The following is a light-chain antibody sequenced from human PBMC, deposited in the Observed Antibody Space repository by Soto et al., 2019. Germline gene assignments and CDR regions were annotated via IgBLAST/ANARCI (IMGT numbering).Light chain of an antibody. V-gene: IGLV1-40*01. CDR1: SSNIGAGFD. CDR3: QSYDSGLTGSKV. Sequence: QSFLTQPPSVSVGPGQRVTISCAGGSSNIGAGFDVHWYQQLPGTAPKLLIYGNSNRPSGVPDRFSGSRSGTSASLAITGLQAEDEADYYCQSYDSGLTGSKVFGSGTKVTVL. J-gene: IGLJ1*01. CDR2: GNS.